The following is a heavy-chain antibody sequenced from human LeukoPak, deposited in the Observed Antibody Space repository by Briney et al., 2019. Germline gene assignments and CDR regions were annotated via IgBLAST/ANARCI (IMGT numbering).Heavy chain of an antibody. CDR2: IDTNGRTT. CDR1: SFTFSKYW. D-gene: IGHD6-13*01. CDR3: ARGLAGADDY. V-gene: IGHV3-74*01. Sequence: GGSLRLSCAASSFTFSKYWFHWVRQAPGKGLDWVSRIDTNGRTTDYADSVKGRFTISRDNAKNTLFLEMNSLRAEDTAVYYCARGLAGADDYWGQGTLVIVSS. J-gene: IGHJ4*02.